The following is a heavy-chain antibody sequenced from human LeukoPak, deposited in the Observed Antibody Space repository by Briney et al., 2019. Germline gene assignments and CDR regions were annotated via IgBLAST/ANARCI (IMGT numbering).Heavy chain of an antibody. Sequence: NPSGTLSLTCTVSGASISTYYWSWIRQPPGMGLEWIGSIYYSGSTNYNPSLKSRVTISVDTSKNPFSLKLSSVTAADTAVYYCARAYSGSYYYFDYWGQGTRVT. D-gene: IGHD1-26*01. CDR1: GASISTYY. J-gene: IGHJ4*02. V-gene: IGHV4-59*01. CDR2: IYYSGST. CDR3: ARAYSGSYYYFDY.